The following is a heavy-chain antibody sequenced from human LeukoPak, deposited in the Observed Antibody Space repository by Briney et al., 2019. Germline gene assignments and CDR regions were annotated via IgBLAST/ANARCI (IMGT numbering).Heavy chain of an antibody. CDR3: AKGPATPDFWSGYYPDGWFDP. Sequence: PGGSLRLSCAASGFTFSSYGMHWVRQAPGKGLEWVAFIRYDGSNKYYADSVKGRFTISRDNSKNTLYLQMNSLRAEDTAVYYCAKGPATPDFWSGYYPDGWFDPWGQGTLVTVSS. J-gene: IGHJ5*02. D-gene: IGHD3-3*01. CDR1: GFTFSSYG. CDR2: IRYDGSNK. V-gene: IGHV3-30*02.